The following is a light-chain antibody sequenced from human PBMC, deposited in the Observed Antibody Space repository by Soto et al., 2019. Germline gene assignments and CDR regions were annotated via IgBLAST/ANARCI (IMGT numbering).Light chain of an antibody. V-gene: IGLV1-40*01. J-gene: IGLJ2*01. Sequence: QSVLTQPPSVSGAPGQRVTISCTGSSSNIGAGFDISWFQHVPGIAPKLLIYGHSDRPSGVPDRFSASKSGTSASLAITGLRAEDEADYYCQSYDSSLSGSIIFGGGTQLTVL. CDR2: GHS. CDR1: SSNIGAGFD. CDR3: QSYDSSLSGSII.